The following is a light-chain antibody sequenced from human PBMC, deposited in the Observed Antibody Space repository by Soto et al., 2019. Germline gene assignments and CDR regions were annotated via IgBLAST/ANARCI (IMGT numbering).Light chain of an antibody. CDR1: QDISNY. V-gene: IGKV1-33*01. CDR2: DAS. Sequence: IQLTQSPSSLSASVGDRVTITCQASQDISNYLNXYRXKPVKAPKLLIYDASNLETGVPSRFSGSGSGTIFTLTSSRLQPEDFATYYCLKHNSYHRTFGQGTKVDIK. J-gene: IGKJ1*01. CDR3: LKHNSYHRT.